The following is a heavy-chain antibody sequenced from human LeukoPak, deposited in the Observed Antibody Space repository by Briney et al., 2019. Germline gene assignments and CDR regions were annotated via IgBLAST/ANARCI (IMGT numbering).Heavy chain of an antibody. CDR3: ARTSSGWTGGYYFDY. D-gene: IGHD6-19*01. CDR1: GYTFTGYY. CDR2: INPNSGGT. V-gene: IGHV1-2*02. J-gene: IGHJ4*02. Sequence: ASVKVSCKASGYTFTGYYMHWVRQAPGQGLEWMGWINPNSGGTNYAQKFQGRVTTTRDTSISTAYMELSRLRSDDTAVYYCARTSSGWTGGYYFDYWGQGTLVTVSS.